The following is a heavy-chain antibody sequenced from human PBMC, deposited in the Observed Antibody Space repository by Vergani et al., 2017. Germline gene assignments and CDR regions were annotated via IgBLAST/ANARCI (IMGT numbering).Heavy chain of an antibody. CDR2: IYHSGST. J-gene: IGHJ4*02. D-gene: IGHD5-12*01. V-gene: IGHV4-38-2*01. CDR3: ARQSGLRPFDY. CDR1: GYSISSGYY. Sequence: QVQLQESGPGLVKPSETLSLTCAVSGYSISSGYYWGWIRQPPGKGLEWIGSIYHSGSTYYNPSLKSRVTISVDTSKNQFSLKLSSVTAADTAVYYCARQSGLRPFDYWGQGTLVTVSS.